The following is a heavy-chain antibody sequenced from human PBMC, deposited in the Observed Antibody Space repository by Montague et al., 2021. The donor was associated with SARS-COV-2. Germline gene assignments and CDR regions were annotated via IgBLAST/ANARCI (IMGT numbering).Heavy chain of an antibody. Sequence: SETLSLTCAVHGTPFSGYYWNWIRQPPGKGLEWIGEINHGGSTKYSPSLKSRLTISADTSKNQFSLKLTSVAAADTAVYYCARLRDGVVPPPILGVGPHYSYYYMDVWGRGTTVTVSS. CDR1: GTPFSGYY. CDR3: ARLRDGVVPPPILGVGPHYSYYYMDV. J-gene: IGHJ6*03. V-gene: IGHV4-34*01. CDR2: INHGGST. D-gene: IGHD3-10*01.